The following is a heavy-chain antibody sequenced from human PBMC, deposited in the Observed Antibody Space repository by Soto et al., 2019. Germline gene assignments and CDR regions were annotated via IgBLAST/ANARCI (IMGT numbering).Heavy chain of an antibody. CDR2: INPSGGST. CDR1: EYTFTSYY. J-gene: IGHJ6*03. CDR3: ARESSPPVVLVPMSPYYYYYYMDV. D-gene: IGHD2-2*01. Sequence: ASVKVSCKASEYTFTSYYMHWVRQAPGQGLEWMGIINPSGGSTSYAQKFQGRVTMTRDTSTSTVYMELSSLRSEDTAVYYCARESSPPVVLVPMSPYYYYYYMDVWGKGTTVTVSS. V-gene: IGHV1-46*01.